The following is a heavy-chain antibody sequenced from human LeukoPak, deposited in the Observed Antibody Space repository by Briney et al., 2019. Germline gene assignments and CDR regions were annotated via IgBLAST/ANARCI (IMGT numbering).Heavy chain of an antibody. CDR3: ARDRCSSTSCFIDY. CDR1: RFTFSNYW. J-gene: IGHJ4*02. Sequence: PGGSLRLSCAVSRFTFSNYWMSWVRQAPGKGLECVANIKQDGSDKYYVDSVKGRFTISRDNAKNSLYLQMNSLRAEDRAVYYCARDRCSSTSCFIDYWGQGTLVTVSS. D-gene: IGHD2-2*01. CDR2: IKQDGSDK. V-gene: IGHV3-7*04.